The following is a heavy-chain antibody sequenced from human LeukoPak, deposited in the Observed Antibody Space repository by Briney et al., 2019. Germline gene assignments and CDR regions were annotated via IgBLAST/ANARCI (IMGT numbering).Heavy chain of an antibody. CDR2: SGGGGGRT. J-gene: IGHJ4*02. Sequence: PGGSLRLSCAAPGFIFNNYVMSWVRQGPGKGLEWVSASGGGGGRTYYADSVKGRFTISRDNSKNMLFLQMGSLRAEDTAVYYCAKGEGPTVGITWGQGTLVTVTS. CDR1: GFIFNNYV. D-gene: IGHD1-7*01. V-gene: IGHV3-23*01. CDR3: AKGEGPTVGIT.